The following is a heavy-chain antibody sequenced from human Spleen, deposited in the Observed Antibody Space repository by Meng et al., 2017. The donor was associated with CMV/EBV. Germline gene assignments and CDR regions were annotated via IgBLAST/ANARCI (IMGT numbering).Heavy chain of an antibody. CDR3: ARGRIAAGNWFDP. CDR2: MNPNSGNT. D-gene: IGHD6-13*01. Sequence: ASVKVSCKASGYTFTSYDINWVRQATGQGLEWMGWMNPNSGNTGYAQKFQGRVTITRNTSISTAYMELSSLRSEDTAVYYCARGRIAAGNWFDPWGQGTLVIVSS. V-gene: IGHV1-8*03. CDR1: GYTFTSYD. J-gene: IGHJ5*02.